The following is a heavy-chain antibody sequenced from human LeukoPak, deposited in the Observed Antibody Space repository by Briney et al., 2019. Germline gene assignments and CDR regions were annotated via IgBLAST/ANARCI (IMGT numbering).Heavy chain of an antibody. D-gene: IGHD5-24*01. J-gene: IGHJ4*02. V-gene: IGHV4-34*01. Sequence: SETLSLTCAVYGGSFSGYYWSWIRQPPGKGLEWIGEINHSGSTNYNPSLKSRVTISVDTSKNQFSLKLSSVAAADTAVYYCARGRALSGYNYWGQGTLVTVSS. CDR3: ARGRALSGYNY. CDR2: INHSGST. CDR1: GGSFSGYY.